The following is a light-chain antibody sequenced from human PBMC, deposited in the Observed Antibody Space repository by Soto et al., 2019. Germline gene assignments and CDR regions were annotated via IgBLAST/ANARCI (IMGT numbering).Light chain of an antibody. CDR3: QTWGSGNVV. J-gene: IGLJ2*01. Sequence: QPVLTQSPSASASLGASVKLTCTLSSGHSNYAIAWHQQQSEKGPRYLMKLNSDGSHSKGDGIPDRFSGSSSGAERYRTISSLQSEDEADYYCQTWGSGNVVFGGGTKLTVL. CDR1: SGHSNYA. CDR2: LNSDGSH. V-gene: IGLV4-69*01.